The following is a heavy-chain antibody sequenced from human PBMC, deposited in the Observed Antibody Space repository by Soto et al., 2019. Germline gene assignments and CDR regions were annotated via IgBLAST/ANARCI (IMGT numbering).Heavy chain of an antibody. CDR3: ARDKDDYDSSGYPGHWFDP. J-gene: IGHJ5*02. CDR2: ISYDGSNK. D-gene: IGHD3-22*01. Sequence: GVSPGLSFAASGFTFSSYCMHWVRQAPGKGLEWVAVISYDGSNKYYADSVKGRFTISRDNSKNTLYLQMNSLRAEDTAVYYCARDKDDYDSSGYPGHWFDPWGQGTLVTVSS. CDR1: GFTFSSYC. V-gene: IGHV3-30*03.